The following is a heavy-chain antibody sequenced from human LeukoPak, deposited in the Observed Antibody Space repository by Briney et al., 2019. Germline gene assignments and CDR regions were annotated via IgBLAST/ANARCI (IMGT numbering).Heavy chain of an antibody. CDR1: GGSISSGGYS. V-gene: IGHV4-30-2*01. Sequence: SQTLSLTCAVSGGSISSGGYSWRWIRQPPGKGLEWIGYIYHSGSTYYNPSLKSRVTISVDRSKNQFSLKLSSVTAADTAVYYCARGGMVRGVQFDYWGQGTLVTVSS. CDR3: ARGGMVRGVQFDY. J-gene: IGHJ4*02. CDR2: IYHSGST. D-gene: IGHD3-10*01.